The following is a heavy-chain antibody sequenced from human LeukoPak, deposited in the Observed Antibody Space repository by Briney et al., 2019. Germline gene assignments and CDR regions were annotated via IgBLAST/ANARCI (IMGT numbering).Heavy chain of an antibody. CDR2: IRYDGNNK. D-gene: IGHD1-26*01. CDR3: AKDNSGSYWDYYYYMDV. CDR1: GFTFSSYG. J-gene: IGHJ6*03. V-gene: IGHV3-30*02. Sequence: GGSLRLSCAASGFTFSSYGMHWVRQAPGKGLEWVAFIRYDGNNKYHADSVKGRFTISRDNSKNTLYLQMNSLRVEDTAVFYCAKDNSGSYWDYYYYMDVWGKGTTVTVSS.